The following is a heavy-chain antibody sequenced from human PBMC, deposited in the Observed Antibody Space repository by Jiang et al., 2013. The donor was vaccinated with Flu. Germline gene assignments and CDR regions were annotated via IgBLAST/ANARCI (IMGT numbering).Heavy chain of an antibody. Sequence: YGMSWVRQAPGKGLEWVSGINWNGGSTGYADSVKGRFTISRDNAKNSLYLQMNSLRAEDTALYYCARTYSYGYGYFDYWGQGTLVTVSS. D-gene: IGHD5-18*01. CDR2: INWNGGST. J-gene: IGHJ4*02. V-gene: IGHV3-20*03. CDR3: ARTYSYGYGYFDY. CDR1: YG.